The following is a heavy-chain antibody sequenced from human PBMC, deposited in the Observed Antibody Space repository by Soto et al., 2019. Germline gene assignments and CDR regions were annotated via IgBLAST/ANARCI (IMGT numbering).Heavy chain of an antibody. D-gene: IGHD3-10*01. CDR1: GGSFSGYY. CDR3: ARGRVGRDRIRGLFDI. Sequence: PSETLSLTCAVYGGSFSGYYWSWIRQPPGKGLEWIGEINHSGSTNYNPSLKSRVTISVDTSKNQFSLKLSSVTAADTAVYYCARGRVGRDRIRGLFDIWGQGTMVTVSS. V-gene: IGHV4-34*01. J-gene: IGHJ3*02. CDR2: INHSGST.